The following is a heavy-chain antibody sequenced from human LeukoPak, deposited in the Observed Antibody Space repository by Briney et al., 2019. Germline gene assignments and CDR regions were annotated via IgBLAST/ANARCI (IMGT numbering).Heavy chain of an antibody. D-gene: IGHD3-22*01. Sequence: GGSLRLSCGASGFAFTSYSMSWVRQAPGKGLEWVSAITNFGGSTHYADSVKGRFTISRDNAKNSLYLQMNSLRAEDMALYYCAKDKSPNYYDSSGYYYNAFDIWGQGTMVTVSS. CDR1: GFAFTSYS. J-gene: IGHJ3*02. CDR2: ITNFGGST. V-gene: IGHV3-23*01. CDR3: AKDKSPNYYDSSGYYYNAFDI.